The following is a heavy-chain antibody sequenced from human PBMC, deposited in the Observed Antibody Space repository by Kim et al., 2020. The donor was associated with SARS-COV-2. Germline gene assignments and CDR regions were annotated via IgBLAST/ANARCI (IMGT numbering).Heavy chain of an antibody. CDR1: GFTFSNAW. D-gene: IGHD3-3*01. V-gene: IGHV3-15*01. J-gene: IGHJ4*02. Sequence: GGSLRLSCAASGFTFSNAWMSWVRQAPGKGLEWVGRIKSKTDGGTTDYAAPVKCRFTISRDDSKNTLYLQMNRPKTEDTAVYYCTTDAYYDFWSGYYRYEPDGDTFDSWGQGTLVTVSS. CDR2: IKSKTDGGTT. CDR3: TTDAYYDFWSGYYRYEPDGDTFDS.